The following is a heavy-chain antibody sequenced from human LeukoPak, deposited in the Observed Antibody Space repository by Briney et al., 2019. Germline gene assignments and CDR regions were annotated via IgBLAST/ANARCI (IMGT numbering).Heavy chain of an antibody. CDR3: AREGGGELNYYYYYGMDF. CDR2: IYYSGST. Sequence: PSETLSLTCTVSGGSISSYYWSWIRQPPGKGLEWIGCIYYSGSTNYNPSLKSRVTISVDTSKNQFSLKLSSVTAADTAVYYCAREGGGELNYYYYYGMDFWGQGTTVTVSS. CDR1: GGSISSYY. J-gene: IGHJ6*02. V-gene: IGHV4-59*01. D-gene: IGHD2-21*01.